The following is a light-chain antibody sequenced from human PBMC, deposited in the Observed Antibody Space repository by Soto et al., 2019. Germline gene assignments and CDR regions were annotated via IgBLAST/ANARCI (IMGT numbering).Light chain of an antibody. Sequence: EVVLTQYPGTLSLSPGERATLSLRASQTVRNNYLAWYQQKPGQAPRLLIYDASSRATGIPDRFSGGGSGTDFTLTISRLEPEDFAVYYCQQFSSYPLTFGGGTKVDIK. CDR1: QTVRNNY. J-gene: IGKJ4*01. CDR3: QQFSSYPLT. V-gene: IGKV3-20*01. CDR2: DAS.